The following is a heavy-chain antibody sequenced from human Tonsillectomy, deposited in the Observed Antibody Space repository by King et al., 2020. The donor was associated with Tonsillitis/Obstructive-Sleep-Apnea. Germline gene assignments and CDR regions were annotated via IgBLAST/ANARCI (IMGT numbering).Heavy chain of an antibody. CDR1: GFTFSSYS. CDR2: ISSSSSTI. J-gene: IGHJ4*02. CDR3: ARTPFLEWLKSAEFDY. Sequence: VQLVESGGGLVQPGGSLRLSCAASGFTFSSYSMNWVRQAPGKGLEWVSYISSSSSTISYADSVKGRFTISRDNAKNSLYLQMNSLRDEDTAVYYCARTPFLEWLKSAEFDYWGQGTLVTVSS. V-gene: IGHV3-48*02. D-gene: IGHD3-3*02.